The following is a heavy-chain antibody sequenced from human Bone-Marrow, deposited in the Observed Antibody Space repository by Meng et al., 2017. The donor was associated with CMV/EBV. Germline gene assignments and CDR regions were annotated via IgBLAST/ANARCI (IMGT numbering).Heavy chain of an antibody. Sequence: VSGGSVSRSNWWSGVRQPPGKGLEWIGEIYHSGSTNYNPSLKSRVTISVDKSKNQFSLKVSSVTAADTAVYYCARVVYYGSGSYFDYWGQGTLVTVSS. J-gene: IGHJ4*02. D-gene: IGHD3-10*01. CDR1: GGSVSRSNW. CDR2: IYHSGST. V-gene: IGHV4-4*02. CDR3: ARVVYYGSGSYFDY.